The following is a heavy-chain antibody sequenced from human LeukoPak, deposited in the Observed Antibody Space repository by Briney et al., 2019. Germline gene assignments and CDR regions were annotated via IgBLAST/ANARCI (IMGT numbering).Heavy chain of an antibody. J-gene: IGHJ3*01. CDR3: ARDHNHGGYTYGHYNDAFDV. V-gene: IGHV1-2*02. D-gene: IGHD5-18*01. Sequence: GASVKVSCKASGYTFTGYYMHWVRQAPGQGLGWMGWINLNSGGTNYAQRFQGRVTMTRDTSIDTAYMDLSSLGADDTAVYYCARDHNHGGYTYGHYNDAFDVWGQGTMVTVSS. CDR1: GYTFTGYY. CDR2: INLNSGGT.